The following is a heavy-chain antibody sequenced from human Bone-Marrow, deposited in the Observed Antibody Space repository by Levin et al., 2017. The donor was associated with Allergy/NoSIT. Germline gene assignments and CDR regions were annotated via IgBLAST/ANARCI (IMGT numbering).Heavy chain of an antibody. CDR2: ISGGGGST. CDR1: GFTFSSYA. J-gene: IGHJ4*02. Sequence: GESLKISCAASGFTFSSYAMSWVRQAPGMGLEWVSTISGGGGSTYYTDSVTGRFTISRDNTKNTLYLQMNSLRAEDTAVYYCAKVRQGSCSSTSCRYFDYWGQGTLVTVSS. V-gene: IGHV3-23*01. D-gene: IGHD2-2*01. CDR3: AKVRQGSCSSTSCRYFDY.